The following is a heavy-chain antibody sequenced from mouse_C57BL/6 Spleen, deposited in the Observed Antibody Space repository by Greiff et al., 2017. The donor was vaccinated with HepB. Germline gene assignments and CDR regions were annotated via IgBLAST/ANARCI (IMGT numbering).Heavy chain of an antibody. CDR2: IYPGDGDT. D-gene: IGHD2-4*01. CDR1: GYAFSSSW. J-gene: IGHJ4*01. V-gene: IGHV1-82*01. Sequence: QVQLKQSGPELVKPGASVKISCKASGYAFSSSWMNWVKQRPGKGLEWIGRIYPGDGDTNYNGKFKGKATLTADKSSSTAYMQLSSLTSEDSAVYFCARERIYYDDERNYAMDYWGQGTSDTVSS. CDR3: ARERIYYDDERNYAMDY.